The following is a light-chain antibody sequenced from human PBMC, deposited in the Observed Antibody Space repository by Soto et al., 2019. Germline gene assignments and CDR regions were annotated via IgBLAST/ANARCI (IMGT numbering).Light chain of an antibody. J-gene: IGKJ4*01. CDR1: QGISSY. Sequence: AIRMTQSPSSFSASTGDRVTMTCRASQGISSYLAWYQQKPGKAPKLLIYAASTLQSGVPSRFSGSGSGTDFTLTISCLQSEDFATYYCQQYYSYPLTFGGGTKVDIK. CDR3: QQYYSYPLT. CDR2: AAS. V-gene: IGKV1-8*01.